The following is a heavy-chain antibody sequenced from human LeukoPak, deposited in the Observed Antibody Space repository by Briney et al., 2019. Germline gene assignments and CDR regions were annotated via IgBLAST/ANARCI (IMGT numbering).Heavy chain of an antibody. CDR2: IHPGDSDT. D-gene: IGHD5-12*01. CDR1: GYSFATYW. V-gene: IGHV5-51*01. CDR3: ARRHSGYDGAFYYFDF. Sequence: GESLKICCKGSGYSFATYWICDVRQMPGKGLEWMGIIHPGDSDTRYSPSFQGQVTISADKSISTAYLQWSSLKASDTAMYYCARRHSGYDGAFYYFDFWGQGTLITVSS. J-gene: IGHJ4*02.